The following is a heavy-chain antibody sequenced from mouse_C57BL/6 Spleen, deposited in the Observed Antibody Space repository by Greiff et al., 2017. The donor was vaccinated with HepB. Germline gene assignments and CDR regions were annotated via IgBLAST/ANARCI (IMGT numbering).Heavy chain of an antibody. CDR3: ARVPPYGPYGMDY. D-gene: IGHD1-1*02. CDR1: GFNITDYY. Sequence: EVQLQQSGAELVKPGASVKLSCTASGFNITDYYMHWVKQRPEQGLEWIGRIDPDDGDTKYDPKFQGKATITADTSSNTAYLQLSSLPSEDTAVYYCARVPPYGPYGMDYWGQGTSVTVSS. J-gene: IGHJ4*01. CDR2: IDPDDGDT. V-gene: IGHV14-2*01.